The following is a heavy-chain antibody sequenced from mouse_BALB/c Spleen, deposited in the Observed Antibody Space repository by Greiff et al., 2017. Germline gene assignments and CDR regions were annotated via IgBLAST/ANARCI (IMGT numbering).Heavy chain of an antibody. CDR2: IYPGDGDT. CDR1: GYTFTSYW. Sequence: QVQLQQSGAELARPGASVKLSCKASGYTFTSYWMQWVKQRPGQGLEWIGAIYPGDGDTRYTQKFKGKATLTADKSSSTAYMQLSSLASEDSAVYYCARGSRYFDDWGQGTTLTVSS. CDR3: ARGSRYFDD. J-gene: IGHJ2*01. V-gene: IGHV1-87*01. D-gene: IGHD1-1*01.